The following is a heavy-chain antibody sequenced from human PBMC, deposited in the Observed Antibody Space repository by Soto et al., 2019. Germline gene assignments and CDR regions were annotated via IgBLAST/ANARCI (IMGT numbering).Heavy chain of an antibody. Sequence: EVHLLESGGGLAQPGGSLRLSCAASGFTFISYAMTWVRQAPGKGMEWVSSITDRGGSTYYADSVKGRFTISRDNSKNTLYLQMNSLRAEDTALYYCAKTCGGVPYWGQGTLVTVSS. V-gene: IGHV3-23*01. CDR1: GFTFISYA. CDR2: ITDRGGST. D-gene: IGHD3-16*01. CDR3: AKTCGGVPY. J-gene: IGHJ4*02.